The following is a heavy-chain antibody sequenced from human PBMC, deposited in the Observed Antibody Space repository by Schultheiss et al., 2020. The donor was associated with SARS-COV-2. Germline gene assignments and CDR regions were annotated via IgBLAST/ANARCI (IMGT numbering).Heavy chain of an antibody. J-gene: IGHJ6*02. D-gene: IGHD3-10*01. CDR1: GFTFSSYA. V-gene: IGHV3-23*01. CDR2: ISSSGGNT. Sequence: GGSLRLSCAASGFTFSSYAMSWVRQAPGKGLEWVSAISSSGGNTYYADSVKGRFTISRDNSKNTLYLQMNSLRAEDTAVYYCARDYYGSGSPRECCGMDVWGQGTTVTVSS. CDR3: ARDYYGSGSPRECCGMDV.